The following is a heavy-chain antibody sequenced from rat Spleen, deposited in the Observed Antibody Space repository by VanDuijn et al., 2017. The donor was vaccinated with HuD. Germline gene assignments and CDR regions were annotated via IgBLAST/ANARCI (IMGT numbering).Heavy chain of an antibody. CDR1: GFTFSSFP. V-gene: IGHV5-25*01. Sequence: EVQLVESGGGLVQPGRSLKLSCAASGFTFSSFPMAWVRQAPKKGLEWVASISSGGGGTYYPDSVKGRFTISRDNVKSTLYLQMDSRRSENTASYYCARRRVMYTTDWNVMDAWGQGASVTVSS. J-gene: IGHJ4*01. CDR3: ARRRVMYTTDWNVMDA. D-gene: IGHD1-6*01. CDR2: ISSGGGGT.